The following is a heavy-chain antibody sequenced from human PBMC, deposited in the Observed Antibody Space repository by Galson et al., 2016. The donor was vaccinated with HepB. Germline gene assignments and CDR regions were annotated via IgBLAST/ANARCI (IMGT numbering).Heavy chain of an antibody. V-gene: IGHV3-7*04. CDR3: VRDGRGVSTPYNWFDA. CDR1: GFAFSSYF. CDR2: IKQDGTEK. Sequence: SLRLSCAASGFAFSSYFMSWVRQAPGKGLEWVANIKQDGTEKYYLNSVKGRFTISRDNANNSLLLQMNRLRGDDTAMYYCVRDGRGVSTPYNWFDAWGQGTQVTVSS. D-gene: IGHD3-10*01. J-gene: IGHJ5*02.